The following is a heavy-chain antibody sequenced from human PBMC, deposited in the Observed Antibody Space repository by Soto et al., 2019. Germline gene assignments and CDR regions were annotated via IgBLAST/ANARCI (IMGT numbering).Heavy chain of an antibody. CDR2: INPNSGGT. D-gene: IGHD6-19*01. CDR3: AIIAVAGTNYGMDV. CDR1: GNTVPNYA. V-gene: IGHV1-2*04. Sequence: GASVKVSCKASGNTVPNYAIHWVRQAPGQRLEWMGWINPNSGGTNYSQSFQGWVTMTRDTSISTAYMELNRLRSDDTAVYYCAIIAVAGTNYGMDVWGQGTTVTVSS. J-gene: IGHJ6*02.